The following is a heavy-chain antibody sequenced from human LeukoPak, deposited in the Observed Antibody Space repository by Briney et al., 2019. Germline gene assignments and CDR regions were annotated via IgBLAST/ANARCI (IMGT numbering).Heavy chain of an antibody. Sequence: SETLSLTCAVYGGSFSGYYWSWIRQPPGKGLEWIGYIYYSGSTYYNPSLKSRITISVDTSKNQFSLKLSSVTAADTAVYYCARDRSGYDHLDYWGQGTLVTVSS. CDR1: GGSFSGYY. V-gene: IGHV4-30-4*08. CDR2: IYYSGST. J-gene: IGHJ4*02. CDR3: ARDRSGYDHLDY. D-gene: IGHD5-12*01.